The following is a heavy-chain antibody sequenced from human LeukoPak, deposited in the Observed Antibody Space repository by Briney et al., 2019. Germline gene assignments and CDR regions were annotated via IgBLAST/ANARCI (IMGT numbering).Heavy chain of an antibody. CDR1: GYTFTGYY. D-gene: IGHD2-2*01. CDR2: INPNSGGT. V-gene: IGHV1-2*04. CDR3: ARGGVVPAAPTWGMDV. J-gene: IGHJ6*02. Sequence: GASVKVSCKASGYTFTGYYMHWVRQAPGQGLEWMGWINPNSGGTGSAQKFQGWVTMTRDTSISTAYMELSRLRSDDTAVYYCARGGVVPAAPTWGMDVWGQGTTVTVSS.